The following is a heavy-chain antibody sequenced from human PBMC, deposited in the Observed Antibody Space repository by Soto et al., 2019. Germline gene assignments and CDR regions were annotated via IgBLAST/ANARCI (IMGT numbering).Heavy chain of an antibody. V-gene: IGHV4-30-4*01. CDR3: AVWSGYYPNWFHP. Sequence: PSETLSLTCTVSGGSISSGDYYWSWIRQPPGKGLEWIGYIYYSGSTYYNPSLKSRVTISVDTSKNQFSLKLSSVTAADTAVYYFAVWSGYYPNWFHPWGQGTLVSGSS. CDR1: GGSISSGDYY. CDR2: IYYSGST. D-gene: IGHD3-3*01. J-gene: IGHJ5*02.